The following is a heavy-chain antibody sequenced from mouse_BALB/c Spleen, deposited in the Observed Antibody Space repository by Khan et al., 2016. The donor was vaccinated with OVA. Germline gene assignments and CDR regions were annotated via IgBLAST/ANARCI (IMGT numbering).Heavy chain of an antibody. J-gene: IGHJ4*01. V-gene: IGHV3-1*02. CDR3: ARDGNYMDY. CDR1: GYSITSGYS. CDR2: IYYRGRI. D-gene: IGHD2-1*01. Sequence: EVQLQESGPDLVKPSQSLALTCTVTGYSITSGYSWHWIRQFPGNKLEWMGYIYYRGRINYNPSLKSRISITRDTSKNQVFLQLISVPTEDTATYYCARDGNYMDYWGQGTSVTVSS.